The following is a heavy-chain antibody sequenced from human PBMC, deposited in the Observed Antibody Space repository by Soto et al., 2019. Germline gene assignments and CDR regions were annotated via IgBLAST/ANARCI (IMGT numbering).Heavy chain of an antibody. CDR3: ARRWGYYFDY. V-gene: IGHV4-59*01. Sequence: QVQLQESGPGLVKPSETLSLTCTVSGGSISSYYWSWIRQPPGKGLEWIGYIYYSGSTNYNPSLKSRFTLSVDTSTNQFSLKLSSVTAADTAVYYCARRWGYYFDYWGQGTLVTVSS. J-gene: IGHJ4*02. D-gene: IGHD1-26*01. CDR1: GGSISSYY. CDR2: IYYSGST.